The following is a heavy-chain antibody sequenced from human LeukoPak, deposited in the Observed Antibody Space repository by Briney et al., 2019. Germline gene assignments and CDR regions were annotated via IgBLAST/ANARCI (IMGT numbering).Heavy chain of an antibody. CDR2: ISAYNGNT. D-gene: IGHD4-23*01. CDR3: ARVFTTVVRSTYAFDI. J-gene: IGHJ3*02. Sequence: GASVKVSCKASGYTFTSYGISWVRQAPGQGLEWMGWISAYNGNTNYAQKLQGRVTMTTDTSTSTAYMELRSLRSDDTAVYYCARVFTTVVRSTYAFDIWGQGTMVTVSS. V-gene: IGHV1-18*01. CDR1: GYTFTSYG.